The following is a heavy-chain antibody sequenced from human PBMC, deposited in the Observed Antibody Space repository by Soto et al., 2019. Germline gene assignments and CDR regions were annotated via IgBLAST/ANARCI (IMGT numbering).Heavy chain of an antibody. D-gene: IGHD3-3*01. Sequence: GGSLRLSCTASGFTFGDYAMSWVRQAPGKGLEWVGFIRSKAYGGTTEYAASVKGRFTISRDDSKSIAYLQMNSLKTEDTAVYYCTREGFVGYYDFWSGYYPFDYWGQGTLVTVS. CDR2: IRSKAYGGTT. J-gene: IGHJ4*02. CDR1: GFTFGDYA. V-gene: IGHV3-49*04. CDR3: TREGFVGYYDFWSGYYPFDY.